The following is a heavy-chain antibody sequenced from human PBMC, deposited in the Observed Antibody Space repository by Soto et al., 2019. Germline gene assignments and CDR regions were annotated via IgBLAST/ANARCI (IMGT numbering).Heavy chain of an antibody. CDR3: AKDRKSGSGWYWDY. CDR1: GFTFSSYA. D-gene: IGHD6-19*01. V-gene: IGHV3-23*01. CDR2: ISGSGGST. Sequence: GGSLRFSCAVSGFTFSSYAMSWVRQAPGKGLEWVSGISGSGGSTYSADSVKGRFTISRDNSKNTLYLQMNSLRVEDTAVYYCAKDRKSGSGWYWDYWGQGTLVTVSS. J-gene: IGHJ4*02.